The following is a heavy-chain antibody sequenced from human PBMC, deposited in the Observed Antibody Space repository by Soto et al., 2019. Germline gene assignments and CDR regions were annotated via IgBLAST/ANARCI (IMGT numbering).Heavy chain of an antibody. V-gene: IGHV5-10-1*01. D-gene: IGHD2-15*01. CDR3: AAPKDGYCSGGSCYYYYGMDV. CDR2: IDPSDSYT. J-gene: IGHJ6*02. Sequence: GESLKISCKGSGYSFTSYWISWVRQMPGKGLEWMGRIDPSDSYTNYSPSFQGHVTISADKSISTAYLQWCSLKASDTAMYYCAAPKDGYCSGGSCYYYYGMDVWGQGTTVTVSS. CDR1: GYSFTSYW.